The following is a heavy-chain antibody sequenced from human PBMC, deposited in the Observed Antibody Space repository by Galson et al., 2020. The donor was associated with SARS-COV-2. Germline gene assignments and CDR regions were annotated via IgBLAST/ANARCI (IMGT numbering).Heavy chain of an antibody. CDR1: GGSISSYY. CDR2: IYYSGST. CDR3: ARHGGRYDLSIVVGEYYFDY. D-gene: IGHD3-22*01. V-gene: IGHV4-59*08. Sequence: ASETLSLTCTVSGGSISSYYWSWIRQPPGKGLEWIGYIYYSGSTNYNPSLKSRVTISVDTSKNQFSLKLSSVTAADTAVYYCARHGGRYDLSIVVGEYYFDYWGQGTLVTVSS. J-gene: IGHJ4*02.